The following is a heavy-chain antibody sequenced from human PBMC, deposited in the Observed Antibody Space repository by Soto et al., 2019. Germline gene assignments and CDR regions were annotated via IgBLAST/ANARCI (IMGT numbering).Heavy chain of an antibody. Sequence: SVKVSYKASGGTFSSYAISCVRQAPGQGLEWMGGIIPIFGTANYAQKFQGRVTITADKSTSTAYMELSSLRSEDTAVYYCARAMVVVTAIHYYYGMDVWGQGSTVTVA. D-gene: IGHD2-21*02. CDR1: GGTFSSYA. V-gene: IGHV1-69*06. CDR3: ARAMVVVTAIHYYYGMDV. J-gene: IGHJ6*02. CDR2: IIPIFGTA.